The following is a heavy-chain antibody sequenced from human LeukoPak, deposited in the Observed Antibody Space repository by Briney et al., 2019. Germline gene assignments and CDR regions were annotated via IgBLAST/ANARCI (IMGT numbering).Heavy chain of an antibody. D-gene: IGHD2-21*02. Sequence: GRSLRLSCAASGFTLSSYWIHWVRQAPGKGLVWVSRINRDGSSTSYADSVKGRFTISRDNAKNTLYLQMNSLRAEDTAMYYCARETASSFYYWGQGTLVTVSS. CDR1: GFTLSSYW. CDR3: ARETASSFYY. CDR2: INRDGSST. V-gene: IGHV3-74*01. J-gene: IGHJ4*02.